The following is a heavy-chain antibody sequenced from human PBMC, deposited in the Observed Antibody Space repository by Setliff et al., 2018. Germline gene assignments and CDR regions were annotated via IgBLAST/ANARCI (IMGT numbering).Heavy chain of an antibody. J-gene: IGHJ3*02. D-gene: IGHD3-3*01. CDR3: ARDRFYNSWSGTSITAPHDAFDI. CDR1: GGTFNSFA. CDR2: IMPIFGTT. V-gene: IGHV1-69*05. Sequence: SVKVSCKASGGTFNSFAINWVRQAPGQGLEWMGGIMPIFGTTNYAQKFQGRVTIITDESTSTAYMELSSLRSGDTAVYFCARDRFYNSWSGTSITAPHDAFDIWGQGTMVTVSS.